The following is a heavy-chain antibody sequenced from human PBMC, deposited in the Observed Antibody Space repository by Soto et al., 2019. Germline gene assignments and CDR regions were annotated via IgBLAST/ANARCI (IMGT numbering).Heavy chain of an antibody. J-gene: IGHJ4*02. CDR1: GFTFNSYG. V-gene: IGHV3-30*03. D-gene: IGHD6-13*01. CDR3: ARKGYGGRWSLAY. Sequence: QVQLVESGGGVVQPGRSLRLSCAASGFTFNSYGMHWARQAPGEGLEWVAVISYDGNRKYYADSVKGRFTISRDFSKNTVDLHMNSLRVEDTAVYFCARKGYGGRWSLAYWGQGILVTVSS. CDR2: ISYDGNRK.